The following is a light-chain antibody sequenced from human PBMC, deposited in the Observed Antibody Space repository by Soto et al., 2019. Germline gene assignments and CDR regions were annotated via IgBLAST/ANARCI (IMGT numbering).Light chain of an antibody. J-gene: IGKJ1*01. V-gene: IGKV1-5*03. CDR2: KAS. Sequence: DIQMTQSPSTLSASVVDRVTITCRASQSVSVCLAWYQQKAGKAPSLLIYKASRLESGVPSRFSGSGSETEFTLTISGLQPGDSATYYCQQYNSYSPTFGQGTKVDIK. CDR3: QQYNSYSPT. CDR1: QSVSVC.